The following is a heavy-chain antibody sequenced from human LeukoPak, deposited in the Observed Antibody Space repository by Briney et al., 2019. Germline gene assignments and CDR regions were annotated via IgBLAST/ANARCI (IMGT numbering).Heavy chain of an antibody. CDR3: ARDKHSPTNYYYYGMDV. CDR2: INPSGGST. Sequence: ASVKVSCKASRYTFTSYYMHWVRQAPGQGLEWMGIINPSGGSTSYAQKFQGRVTMTRDTSTSTVYMELSSLRSEDTAVYYCARDKHSPTNYYYYGMDVWGQGTTVTVSS. J-gene: IGHJ6*02. V-gene: IGHV1-46*01. D-gene: IGHD1/OR15-1a*01. CDR1: RYTFTSYY.